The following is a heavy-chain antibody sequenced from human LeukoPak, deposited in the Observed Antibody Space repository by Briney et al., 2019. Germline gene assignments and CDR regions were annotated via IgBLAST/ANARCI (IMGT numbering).Heavy chain of an antibody. V-gene: IGHV1-2*02. CDR3: ARAGVKDYDSSGYRI. D-gene: IGHD3-22*01. Sequence: ASVKVSCRASGYTFTGYYMHWVRQAPGQGLEWMRWINPNSGGTNYAQKFQGRVTMTRGTSTSTAYMELSRLRSDDTAVYYCARAGVKDYDSSGYRIWGQGTLVTVSS. J-gene: IGHJ4*02. CDR1: GYTFTGYY. CDR2: INPNSGGT.